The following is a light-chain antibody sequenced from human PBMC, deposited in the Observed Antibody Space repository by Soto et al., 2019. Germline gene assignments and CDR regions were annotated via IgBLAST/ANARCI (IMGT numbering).Light chain of an antibody. CDR1: SSDIGAYNF. CDR2: EVA. Sequence: QFVLTQPASVSGSPGQSITISCTGTSSDIGAYNFVSWYQHHPGKAPKLLIYEVAYRPSGISNRFSGSKSANTASLTISGLQAEDEADYFCTSYRSATTPPYVFGSGTKVTVL. CDR3: TSYRSATTPPYV. J-gene: IGLJ1*01. V-gene: IGLV2-14*01.